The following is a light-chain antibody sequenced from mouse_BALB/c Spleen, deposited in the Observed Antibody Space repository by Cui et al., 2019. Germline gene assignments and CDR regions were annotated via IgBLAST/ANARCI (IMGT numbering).Light chain of an antibody. J-gene: IGKJ2*01. CDR3: LQHWNYPYT. CDR1: QNVRTA. V-gene: IGKV6-14*01. Sequence: DIVMTQSQKFMSTSVGDRVSITCKASQNVRTAVAWYQQKPGQSPKALIYLASNLHTGIPGRFTGSGSGTDFTLTISNVQSEDLADYFCLQHWNYPYTFGGGTKLEIK. CDR2: LAS.